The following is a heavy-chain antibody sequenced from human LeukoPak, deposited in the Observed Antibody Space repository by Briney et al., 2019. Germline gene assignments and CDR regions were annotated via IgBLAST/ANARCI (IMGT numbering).Heavy chain of an antibody. J-gene: IGHJ3*02. CDR3: ARGAFYYDSSGSPDI. D-gene: IGHD3-22*01. Sequence: GASVKVSCKASGYTFTGYYIHWVRQAPGQGLEWMGWINPNSGGTNYAQKFQGRVTMTRDASISTAYMELSRLTSDDTAVYYCARGAFYYDSSGSPDIWGQGTMVTVSS. CDR1: GYTFTGYY. CDR2: INPNSGGT. V-gene: IGHV1-2*02.